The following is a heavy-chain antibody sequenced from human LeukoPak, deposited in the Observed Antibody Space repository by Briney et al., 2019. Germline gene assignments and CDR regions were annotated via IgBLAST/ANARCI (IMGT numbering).Heavy chain of an antibody. J-gene: IGHJ4*02. CDR1: GFTLRNYA. D-gene: IGHD6-6*01. CDR3: AKTWYSTSMDY. CDR2: ISNSGDDT. Sequence: QPGGSLRLSCAASGFTLRNYAMSWVRQAPGKGLECVSVISNSGDDTYYADSVKGRFTIPRDNSRNMLYLQMNSLRAEDTAVYYCAKTWYSTSMDYWGQGTPVAVSS. V-gene: IGHV3-23*01.